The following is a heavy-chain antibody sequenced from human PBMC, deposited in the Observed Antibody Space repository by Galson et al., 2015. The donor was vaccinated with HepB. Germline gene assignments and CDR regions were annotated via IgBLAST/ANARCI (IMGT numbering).Heavy chain of an antibody. V-gene: IGHV1-69*13. Sequence: SVKVSCKASGGTFSSYAISWVRQAPGQGLEWMGGIIPIFGTANYAQKFQGRVTITADESTSTAYMELSSLRSEDTAVYYCAREPRGSYVRDAFDIWGQGTMVTVSS. J-gene: IGHJ3*02. CDR2: IIPIFGTA. CDR1: GGTFSSYA. CDR3: AREPRGSYVRDAFDI. D-gene: IGHD1-26*01.